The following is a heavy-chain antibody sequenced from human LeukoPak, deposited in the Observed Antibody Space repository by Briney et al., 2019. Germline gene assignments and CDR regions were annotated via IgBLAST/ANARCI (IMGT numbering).Heavy chain of an antibody. J-gene: IGHJ3*02. CDR2: IYTSGST. Sequence: PSETLSLTCTVSGDSISSSSYYWSWIRQPAGEGLEWIGRIYTSGSTNYNPSLKSRVTMSVDTSKNQFSLKLSSVTAADTAVYYCASHLGHLGLLGELEEDAFDIWGQGTMVTVSS. CDR3: ASHLGHLGLLGELEEDAFDI. D-gene: IGHD3-16*01. CDR1: GDSISSSSYY. V-gene: IGHV4-61*02.